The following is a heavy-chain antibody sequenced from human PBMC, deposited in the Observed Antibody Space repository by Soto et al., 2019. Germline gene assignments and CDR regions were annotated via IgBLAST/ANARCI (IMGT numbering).Heavy chain of an antibody. CDR3: ARVGDSSGNNWFDP. Sequence: KPSETLSLTCAVSGGSISRSNWWSWVRQPPGKGLEWIGEIYHSGTTNYNPSLNSRVTISVDKSKNQFSLKLSSVTAADTAVYYCARVGDSSGNNWFDPWGQGTLVTV. J-gene: IGHJ5*02. CDR2: IYHSGTT. CDR1: GGSISRSNW. D-gene: IGHD3-22*01. V-gene: IGHV4-4*02.